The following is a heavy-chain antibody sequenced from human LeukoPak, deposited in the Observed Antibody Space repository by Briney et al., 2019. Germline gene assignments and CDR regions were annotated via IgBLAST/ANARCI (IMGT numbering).Heavy chain of an antibody. CDR2: INSDGGTI. V-gene: IGHV3-74*01. CDR3: ARVANAYYDSYMDV. Sequence: GGSLRLSCGASGFTFGTYWMHWVRQAPGKGLVWVSGINSDGGTITYADSVKGRFTISRDNAKNSLYLQMNSLRAEDTAVYYCARVANAYYDSYMDVWGKGTTVTVSS. CDR1: GFTFGTYW. J-gene: IGHJ6*03.